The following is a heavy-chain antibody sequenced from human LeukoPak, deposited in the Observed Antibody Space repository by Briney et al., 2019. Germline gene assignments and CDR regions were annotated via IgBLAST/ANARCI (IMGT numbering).Heavy chain of an antibody. CDR1: GFTFSSYA. D-gene: IGHD3/OR15-3a*01. J-gene: IGHJ4*02. Sequence: GGSLRLSCAASGFTFSSYAMSWVRQAPGKGLEWVSVIYSGGSTYYADSVKGRFTISRDNSKNTLYLQMNSLRAEDTAVYYCARDSGSDWTYWGQGTLVTVSS. CDR3: ARDSGSDWTY. CDR2: IYSGGST. V-gene: IGHV3-66*01.